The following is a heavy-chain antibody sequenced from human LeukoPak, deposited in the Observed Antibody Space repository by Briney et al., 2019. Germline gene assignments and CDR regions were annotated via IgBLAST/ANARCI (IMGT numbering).Heavy chain of an antibody. CDR2: IRYDGSNK. CDR3: TNNYYDSRGYSSYFDY. D-gene: IGHD3-22*01. V-gene: IGHV3-30*02. CDR1: GFTFSSYG. Sequence: GGSLRLSCAASGFTFSSYGMHWVRQAPGKGLEWVAFIRYDGSNKYYADSVKGRFTISRDNSKNTLYLQMNSLRAEDTAIYYCTNNYYDSRGYSSYFDYWGQGTLVTVSS. J-gene: IGHJ4*02.